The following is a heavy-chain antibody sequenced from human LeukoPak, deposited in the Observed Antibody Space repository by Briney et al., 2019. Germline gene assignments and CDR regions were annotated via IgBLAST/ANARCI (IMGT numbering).Heavy chain of an antibody. Sequence: GGSLRLSCAASGFTFSSYGMHWVRQAPGKGLEWVAVIWYDGSNKYYADSVKGRFTISRDNSKNTLYLQMNSLRAEDTAVYYCARGTKEVTTLDYWGQGTLVTVSS. J-gene: IGHJ4*02. D-gene: IGHD4-17*01. CDR3: ARGTKEVTTLDY. V-gene: IGHV3-33*01. CDR1: GFTFSSYG. CDR2: IWYDGSNK.